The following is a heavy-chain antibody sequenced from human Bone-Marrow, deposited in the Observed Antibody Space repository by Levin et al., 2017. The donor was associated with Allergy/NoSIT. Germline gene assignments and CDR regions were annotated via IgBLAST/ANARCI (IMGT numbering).Heavy chain of an antibody. V-gene: IGHV7-4-1*02. CDR1: GYTFTSYA. J-gene: IGHJ4*02. D-gene: IGHD5-18*01. CDR2: INTNTGNP. CDR3: ARVLTQLWLPLFDY. Sequence: GESLKISCKASGYTFTSYAMNWVRQAPGQGLEWMGWINTNTGNPTYAQGFTGRFVFSLDTSVSTAYLQISSLKAEDTAVYYCARVLTQLWLPLFDYWGQGTLVTVSS.